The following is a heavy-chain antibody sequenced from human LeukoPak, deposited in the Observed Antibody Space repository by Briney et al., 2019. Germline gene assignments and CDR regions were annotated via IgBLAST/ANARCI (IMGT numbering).Heavy chain of an antibody. CDR3: AREALTYCSSTSCYGNWFDP. Sequence: SQTLSLTCTFAGGSIRSGDYYWSWIRKPPGKGLEWIGYLHYSGSTYYNPSLKSRVTISVDTSKSQFSLKLSSVTAADTAVYYCAREALTYCSSTSCYGNWFDPWGQGTLVTVSS. D-gene: IGHD2-2*01. V-gene: IGHV4-30-4*08. CDR2: LHYSGST. CDR1: GGSIRSGDYY. J-gene: IGHJ5*02.